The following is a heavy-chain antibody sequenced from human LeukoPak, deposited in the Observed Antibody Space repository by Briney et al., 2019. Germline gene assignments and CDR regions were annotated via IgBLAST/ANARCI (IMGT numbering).Heavy chain of an antibody. CDR3: ARAGGSYFPADY. CDR2: ITGTSGRT. Sequence: GGSLRLSCEVSGLIFSNFAMAWVRQAPGKGLEWVSLITGTSGRTYYAASVKGRFTISRDNSKNTVYLQMNSLRAEDTAVYYCARAGGSYFPADYWGQGTLVTVSS. D-gene: IGHD1-26*01. J-gene: IGHJ4*02. CDR1: GLIFSNFA. V-gene: IGHV3-23*01.